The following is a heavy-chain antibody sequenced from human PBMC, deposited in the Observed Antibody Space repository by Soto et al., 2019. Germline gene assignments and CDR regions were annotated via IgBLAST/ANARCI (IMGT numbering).Heavy chain of an antibody. CDR2: IIPIFGTA. D-gene: IGHD6-6*01. J-gene: IGHJ5*02. Sequence: QVQLVQSGAEVKKPGSSVKVSCKASGGTFSSYAISWVRQAPGQGLEWMGGIIPIFGTANYAQKFQGRVTITADDSTSTAYMELSSLRSEDTAVYYCARDPEYSSSSVGAWFDPWGQGTLVTVSS. CDR1: GGTFSSYA. V-gene: IGHV1-69*01. CDR3: ARDPEYSSSSVGAWFDP.